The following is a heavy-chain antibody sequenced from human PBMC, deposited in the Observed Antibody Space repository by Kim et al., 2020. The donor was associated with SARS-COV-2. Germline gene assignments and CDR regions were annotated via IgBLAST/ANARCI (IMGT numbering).Heavy chain of an antibody. D-gene: IGHD3-9*01. Sequence: SQTLSLTCAISGDSVSSNSAAWNWIRQSPSRGLEWLGRTYYRSKWYNDYALSVKSRITINPDTSKNQFSLQLSSVTPEDTAVYYCARDLTTSLLRYFDWLFDAFDLWGQGTMVTVSS. CDR2: TYYRSKWYN. CDR1: GDSVSSNSAA. V-gene: IGHV6-1*01. CDR3: ARDLTTSLLRYFDWLFDAFDL. J-gene: IGHJ3*01.